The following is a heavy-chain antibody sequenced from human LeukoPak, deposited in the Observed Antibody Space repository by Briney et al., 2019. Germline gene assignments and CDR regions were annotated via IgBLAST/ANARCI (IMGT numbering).Heavy chain of an antibody. J-gene: IGHJ6*03. D-gene: IGHD2-2*01. Sequence: PGRSLRLSCAASGFTFDDYAMHWVRQAPGKGLEWVSGISWNSGSIGYADSVKGRFTISRDKAKNSLYLQMNSLRAEDMALYYCAKDGGRGSSSYYYYMDVWGKGTTVTVSS. V-gene: IGHV3-9*03. CDR2: ISWNSGSI. CDR1: GFTFDDYA. CDR3: AKDGGRGSSSYYYYMDV.